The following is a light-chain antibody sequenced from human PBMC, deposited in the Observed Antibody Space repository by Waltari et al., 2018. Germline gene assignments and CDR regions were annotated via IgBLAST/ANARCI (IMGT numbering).Light chain of an antibody. CDR2: EVT. CDR1: NSNVGGYNY. CDR3: SSFSGSNNYNVV. V-gene: IGLV2-8*01. Sequence: QPALTQPPSASGSPGQSVTISCTGTNSNVGGYNYVAWYQQHPGEAPQLMIYEVTKRPSGVPDRFSGSKSDNTASLTVSGLQAEDEADYYCSSFSGSNNYNVVFGGGTKLTVL. J-gene: IGLJ2*01.